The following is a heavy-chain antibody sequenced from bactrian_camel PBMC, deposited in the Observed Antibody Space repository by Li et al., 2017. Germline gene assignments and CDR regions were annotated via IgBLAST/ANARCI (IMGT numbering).Heavy chain of an antibody. CDR2: IASDGST. CDR3: ATDYRPIGGGGLCYRETDYPY. Sequence: DVQLVESGGGTVQAGGSLRLSCVSSGYTYSGYLMGWFRQAPGKEREGVACIASDGSTKYADSVKGRFTISRDNAKNTLYLQMNRLKTEDTAMYYCATDYRPIGGGGLCYRETDYPYWGQGTQVTVS. D-gene: IGHD4*01. CDR1: GYTYSGYL. J-gene: IGHJ4*01. V-gene: IGHV3S67*01.